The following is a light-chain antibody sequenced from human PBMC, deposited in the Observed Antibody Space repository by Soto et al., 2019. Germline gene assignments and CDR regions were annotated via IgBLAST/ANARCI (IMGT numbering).Light chain of an antibody. CDR3: QQYGSSPRYT. V-gene: IGKV3-20*01. CDR1: QSVSSSY. CDR2: GAS. J-gene: IGKJ2*01. Sequence: EIVLTQSPGTLSLSPGERATLSCMASQSVSSSYLAWYQQKPGQAPRLLIYGASSMATGIPDRFSGSGSGTDFTLTISRLEPEDFAVYYCQQYGSSPRYTVGQGTKLDI.